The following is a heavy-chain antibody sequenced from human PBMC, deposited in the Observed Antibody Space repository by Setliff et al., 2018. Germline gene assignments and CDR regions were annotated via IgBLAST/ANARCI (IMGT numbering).Heavy chain of an antibody. CDR1: GNSFTVFY. D-gene: IGHD1-26*01. Sequence: ASVKVSCKSSGNSFTVFYLHWVRQAPGQGLEWMGWISPHSGDTHYAQKFQSRVRMTRDTSTYAAYLELSDLTSDDTAMYYCARSGSFGMRYWFDCWGQGALVTVS. V-gene: IGHV1-2*02. CDR3: ARSGSFGMRYWFDC. J-gene: IGHJ4*02. CDR2: ISPHSGDT.